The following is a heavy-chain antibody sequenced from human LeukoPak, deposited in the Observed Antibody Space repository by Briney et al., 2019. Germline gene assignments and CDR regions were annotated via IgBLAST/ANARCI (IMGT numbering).Heavy chain of an antibody. Sequence: PSETLSLTCAVYGGSFSGYYWSWIRQPPGKGLEWIGEINPSGSANYIPSLKSRVTISVDTSKNQFSLKLKSVTAADTAVYYCARGRWQLDYWGQGTLVTVSS. D-gene: IGHD6-6*01. CDR1: GGSFSGYY. J-gene: IGHJ4*02. CDR3: ARGRWQLDY. CDR2: INPSGSA. V-gene: IGHV4-34*01.